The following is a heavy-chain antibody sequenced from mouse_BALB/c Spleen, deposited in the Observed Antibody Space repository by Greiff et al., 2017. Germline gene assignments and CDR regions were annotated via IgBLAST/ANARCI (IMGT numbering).Heavy chain of an antibody. CDR1: GFTFSDYY. V-gene: IGHV5-4*02. D-gene: IGHD2-3*01. Sequence: EVQLVESGGGLVKPGGSLKLSCAASGFTFSDYYMYWVRQTPEKRLEWVATISDGGSYTYYPDSVKGRFTISRDNAKNNLYLQMSSLKSEDTAMYYCARAIYDGYYVGYWGQGTTLTVSS. CDR3: ARAIYDGYYVGY. CDR2: ISDGGSYT. J-gene: IGHJ2*01.